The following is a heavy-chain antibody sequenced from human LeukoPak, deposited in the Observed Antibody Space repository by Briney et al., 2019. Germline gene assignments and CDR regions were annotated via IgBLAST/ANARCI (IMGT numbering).Heavy chain of an antibody. J-gene: IGHJ4*02. CDR2: IWYDGSNK. CDR1: GFTFSSYG. Sequence: GGSLRLSCAASGFTFSSYGMHWVRQAPGKGLEWVAVIWYDGSNKYYADSVKGRFTISRDNSKNTLYLQMNSLRADDTAVYYCATKIVVPFDYWGQGTLVTVSS. V-gene: IGHV3-33*01. CDR3: ATKIVVPFDY. D-gene: IGHD3-22*01.